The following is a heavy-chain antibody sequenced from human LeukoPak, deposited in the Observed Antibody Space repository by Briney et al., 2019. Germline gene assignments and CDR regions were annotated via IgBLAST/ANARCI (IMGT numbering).Heavy chain of an antibody. CDR2: ISYDGSNK. Sequence: HTGGSLRLSCAASGFTFSSYAMHWVRQAPGKGLEWVAVISYDGSNKYYADSVKGRFTISRDNSKNTLYLQMNSLRAEDTAVYYCARDWGSGDCYSFDYWGQGTLVTVSS. CDR1: GFTFSSYA. V-gene: IGHV3-30-3*01. CDR3: ARDWGSGDCYSFDY. J-gene: IGHJ4*02. D-gene: IGHD2-21*02.